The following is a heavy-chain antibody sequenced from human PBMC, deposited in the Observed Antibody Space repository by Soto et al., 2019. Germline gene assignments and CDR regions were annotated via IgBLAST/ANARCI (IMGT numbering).Heavy chain of an antibody. CDR2: IYYSGST. CDR1: GGSISSYY. D-gene: IGHD5-12*01. Sequence: SETLSLTCTVSGGSISSYYWSWIRQPPGKGLEWIGYIYYSGSTNYNPSLKSRVTISVDTSKNQFSLKLSSVTAADTAVYYCARHGPREMATILFVGYYFDYWGQGTLVTVSS. V-gene: IGHV4-59*08. CDR3: ARHGPREMATILFVGYYFDY. J-gene: IGHJ4*02.